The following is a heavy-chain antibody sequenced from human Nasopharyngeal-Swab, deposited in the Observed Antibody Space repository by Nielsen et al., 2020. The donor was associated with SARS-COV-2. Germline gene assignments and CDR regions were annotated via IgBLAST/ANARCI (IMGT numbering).Heavy chain of an antibody. Sequence: WVRQAPGQGLEWMGGIIPTFGTANYAQKFQGRVTITADESTSTAYMELSSLRSEDTAVYYCARDGGYGDYVGFDYWGQGTLVTVSS. D-gene: IGHD4-17*01. J-gene: IGHJ4*02. CDR3: ARDGGYGDYVGFDY. V-gene: IGHV1-69*01. CDR2: IIPTFGTA.